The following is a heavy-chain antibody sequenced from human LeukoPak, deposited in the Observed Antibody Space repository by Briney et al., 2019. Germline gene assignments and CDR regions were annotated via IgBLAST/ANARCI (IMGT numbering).Heavy chain of an antibody. CDR1: GYSFSAYD. CDR3: ARRGWLQSSPFDY. J-gene: IGHJ4*02. CDR2: IIPIFGTA. Sequence: SVKVSCKASGYSFSAYDVNWVRQAPGQGLEWVGGIIPIFGTANYAQKFQGRVTITTDESTSTAYMELSSLRSEDTAVYYCARRGWLQSSPFDYWGQGTLVTVSS. D-gene: IGHD5-24*01. V-gene: IGHV1-69*05.